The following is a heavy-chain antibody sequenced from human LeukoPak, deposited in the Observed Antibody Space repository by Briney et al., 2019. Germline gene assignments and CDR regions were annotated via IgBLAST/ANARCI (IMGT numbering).Heavy chain of an antibody. Sequence: ASVKVSCKASGYTFTSYDINWVRQTTGQGLEWMGWINPSSGGTNYAQKFQGRVTMTRDTSISTAYMELSRLRSDDTAVYYCARTVTTIDWFDPWGQGTLVTVSS. CDR3: ARTVTTIDWFDP. CDR1: GYTFTSYD. D-gene: IGHD4-11*01. CDR2: INPSSGGT. V-gene: IGHV1-2*02. J-gene: IGHJ5*02.